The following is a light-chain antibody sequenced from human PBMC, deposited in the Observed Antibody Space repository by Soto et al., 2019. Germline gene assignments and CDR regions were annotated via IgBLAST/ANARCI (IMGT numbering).Light chain of an antibody. CDR2: DAS. V-gene: IGKV3-20*01. J-gene: IGKJ1*01. Sequence: EIVLTQSPGTLSLSPGERATLSCWASQNVRNSYLAWYQQKPGQAPRLLIYDASSRATGIPDRFSGSVSGTDFTLTISRLEPEDFAVYYCQQYGSSPQTFGQGTKVEIK. CDR1: QNVRNSY. CDR3: QQYGSSPQT.